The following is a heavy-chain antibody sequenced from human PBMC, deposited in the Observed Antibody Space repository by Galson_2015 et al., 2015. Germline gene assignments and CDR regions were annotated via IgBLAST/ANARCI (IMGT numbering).Heavy chain of an antibody. CDR1: GFTFSSYA. CDR2: ISSNGGST. J-gene: IGHJ4*02. Sequence: SLRLSCAASGFTFSSYAMHWVRQAPGKGLEYVSAISSNGGSTYYADSVKGRFTISRDNSKNTLYLQMNSLRAEDTAVYYCAKVPGAVTTPFFDYWGQGTLVTVSS. D-gene: IGHD4-11*01. V-gene: IGHV3-64*04. CDR3: AKVPGAVTTPFFDY.